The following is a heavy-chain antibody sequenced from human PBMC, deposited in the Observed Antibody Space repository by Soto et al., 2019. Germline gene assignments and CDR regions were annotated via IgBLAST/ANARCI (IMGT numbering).Heavy chain of an antibody. CDR1: GFTFSNYD. V-gene: IGHV3-13*01. J-gene: IGHJ3*02. D-gene: IGHD1-1*01. Sequence: GGSLRLSCAASGFTFSNYDFHWVRLATGRGLEWVSAIGKGGDTYYTGSVKGRFTISREDARNTLYLQMNSLRAEDSAVYYCAREMTTIVLDTLDIWGQGTMVTVSS. CDR2: IGKGGDT. CDR3: AREMTTIVLDTLDI.